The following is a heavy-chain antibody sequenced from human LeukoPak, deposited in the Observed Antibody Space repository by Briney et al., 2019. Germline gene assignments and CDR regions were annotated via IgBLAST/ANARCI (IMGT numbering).Heavy chain of an antibody. D-gene: IGHD3-16*01. CDR3: AKDATAWGHNWFDP. V-gene: IGHV3-30-3*01. Sequence: GGSLRLSCAASGFTFSSYAMHWVRQAPGKGLEWVAVISYDGSNKYYADSVKGRFTISRDNSKNTLYLQMNSLRAEDTAVYYCAKDATAWGHNWFDPWGQGTLVTVSS. J-gene: IGHJ5*02. CDR1: GFTFSSYA. CDR2: ISYDGSNK.